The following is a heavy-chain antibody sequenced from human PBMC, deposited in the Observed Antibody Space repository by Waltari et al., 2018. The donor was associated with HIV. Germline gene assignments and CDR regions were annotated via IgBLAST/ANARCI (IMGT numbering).Heavy chain of an antibody. CDR2: IYSNGKT. J-gene: IGHJ4*02. Sequence: QLQESGPGVVKPSETLSLICSISGGSITSSTYFWGWIRQPPGKGLEWLGSIYSNGKTYYKWRSATISADMFENHFSLKLESVTAADTAIYYCVRGVDKWGRGTLVAVSS. CDR3: VRGVDK. CDR1: GGSITSSTYF. V-gene: IGHV4-39*02. D-gene: IGHD3-3*01.